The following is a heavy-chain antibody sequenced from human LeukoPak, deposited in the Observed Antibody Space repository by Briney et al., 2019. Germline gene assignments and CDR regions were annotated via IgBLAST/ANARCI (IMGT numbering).Heavy chain of an antibody. CDR2: IYYSGST. CDR3: ARITYSGSYYEYSGFDY. Sequence: KPSETLSLTCTVSGGSISSSSYYWGWIRQPPGKGLEWIGSIYYSGSTYYNPSLKSRVTISVDTSKNQFSLKLSSVTAADTAVYYCARITYSGSYYEYSGFDYWGQGTLVTVSS. J-gene: IGHJ4*02. V-gene: IGHV4-39*01. D-gene: IGHD1-26*01. CDR1: GGSISSSSYY.